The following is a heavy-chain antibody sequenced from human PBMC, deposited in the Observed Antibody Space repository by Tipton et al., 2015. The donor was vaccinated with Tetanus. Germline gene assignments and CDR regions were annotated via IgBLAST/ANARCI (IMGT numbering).Heavy chain of an antibody. D-gene: IGHD3-22*01. Sequence: TLSLTCAVSRGSRSANYWSWIRQSPGKGLEWIGYIQYNGITNYHPSLKSRVTISVDSSTSQFSLRLASVTAADTAVYYCARGSGYFDSSYHSPLDFWGRGTLVTVSS. J-gene: IGHJ4*02. CDR1: RGSRSANY. CDR3: ARGSGYFDSSYHSPLDF. V-gene: IGHV4-59*01. CDR2: IQYNGIT.